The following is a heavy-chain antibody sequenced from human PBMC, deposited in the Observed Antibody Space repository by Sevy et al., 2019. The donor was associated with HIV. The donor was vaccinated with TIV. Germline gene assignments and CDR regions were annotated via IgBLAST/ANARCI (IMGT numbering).Heavy chain of an antibody. CDR2: VKQDMSEK. Sequence: QLGGPLRRSCAASGFTFSSNWMTWVRQAPGKGLEWVANVKQDMSEKYYADSVKGRFTISRDNAKNSLFLQMNSLRAEDTAVYYCARAQQVTMLVVIGGLYFDLWGQGTLVTVSS. CDR3: ARAQQVTMLVVIGGLYFDL. D-gene: IGHD3-3*01. V-gene: IGHV3-7*01. CDR1: GFTFSSNW. J-gene: IGHJ4*02.